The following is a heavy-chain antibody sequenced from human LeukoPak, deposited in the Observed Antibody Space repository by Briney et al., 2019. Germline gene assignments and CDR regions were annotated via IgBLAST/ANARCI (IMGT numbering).Heavy chain of an antibody. V-gene: IGHV1-69*04. J-gene: IGHJ1*01. D-gene: IGHD6-13*01. CDR2: IIPILGIA. CDR3: ATGYSSSPSRNGVPAEYFQH. Sequence: ASVKVSCKASGGTFSSYAISWVRQAPGQGLEWMGRIIPILGIANYAQKFQGRVTMTEDTSTDTAYMELSSLRSEDTAVYYCATGYSSSPSRNGVPAEYFQHWGQGTLVTVSS. CDR1: GGTFSSYA.